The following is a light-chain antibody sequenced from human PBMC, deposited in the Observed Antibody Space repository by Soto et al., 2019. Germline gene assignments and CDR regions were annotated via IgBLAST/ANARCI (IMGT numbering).Light chain of an antibody. J-gene: IGKJ1*01. CDR2: GAS. CDR3: QQYGPAPWT. Sequence: EIVFTHSPGTLSLSPGERATLSCRASQSVSRYLVWYQHKPAQAPRLPIYGASTRATGIPDRFSGSASGTDFTLTISRLEPEDFAVYYCQQYGPAPWTFGQGTKVDIK. CDR1: QSVSRY. V-gene: IGKV3-20*01.